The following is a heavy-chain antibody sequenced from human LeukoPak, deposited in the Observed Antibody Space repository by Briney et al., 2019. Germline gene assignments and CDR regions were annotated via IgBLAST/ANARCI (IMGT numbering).Heavy chain of an antibody. J-gene: IGHJ6*02. CDR1: GYTFTSYD. Sequence: GASVKVSCKASGYTFTSYDINWVRQATGQGLEWMGWKDPNSGNTGYAQKFQGRVTTTRNTSISTAYMELSSLRSEDTAVYYCARVLDYDMGDVWGQGTTVTVSS. CDR3: ARVLDYDMGDV. CDR2: KDPNSGNT. D-gene: IGHD3-9*01. V-gene: IGHV1-8*01.